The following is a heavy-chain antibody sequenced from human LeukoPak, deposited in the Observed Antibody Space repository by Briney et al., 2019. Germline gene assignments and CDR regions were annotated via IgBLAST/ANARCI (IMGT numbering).Heavy chain of an antibody. Sequence: GGSLRLSCAASGFTFSSYSMNWVRQAPGKGLEWVSSISSSSSYIYYADSVKGRFTISRDNAKNSLYLQMNSLRAEDTAVYYCARDPVQIFGVVIDYWGQGTLVTVSS. V-gene: IGHV3-21*01. CDR1: GFTFSSYS. J-gene: IGHJ4*02. D-gene: IGHD3-3*01. CDR2: ISSSSSYI. CDR3: ARDPVQIFGVVIDY.